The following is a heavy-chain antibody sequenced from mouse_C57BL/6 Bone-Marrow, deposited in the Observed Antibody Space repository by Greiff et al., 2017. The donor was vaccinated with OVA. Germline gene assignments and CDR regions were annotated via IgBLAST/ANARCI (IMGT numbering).Heavy chain of an antibody. CDR3: ARGGLTGAWFAY. V-gene: IGHV5-16*01. CDR1: GFTFSDYY. D-gene: IGHD4-1*01. J-gene: IGHJ3*01. Sequence: EVKLEESEGGLVQPGSSMKLSCTASGFTFSDYYMAWVRQVPEKGLEWVANINYDGSSTYYLDSLKSRFIISRDNAKNILYLQMSSLKSEDTATYYCARGGLTGAWFAYWGQGTLVTVSA. CDR2: INYDGSST.